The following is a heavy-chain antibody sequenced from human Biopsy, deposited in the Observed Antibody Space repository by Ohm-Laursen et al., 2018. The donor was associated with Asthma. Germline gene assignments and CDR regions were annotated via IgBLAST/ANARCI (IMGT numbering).Heavy chain of an antibody. CDR2: HDHEEGGT. Sequence: ASVKVPCKISGYSLTDLSMHWVRQAPGQGLEWMGGHDHEEGGTVNARRFQGRVTMTEDTSTDTAYMELSSLSSDDTAVYYCARGDSSNWSHYYFDYWGQGTLVTVSS. D-gene: IGHD3-22*01. CDR3: ARGDSSNWSHYYFDY. V-gene: IGHV1-24*01. J-gene: IGHJ4*02. CDR1: GYSLTDLS.